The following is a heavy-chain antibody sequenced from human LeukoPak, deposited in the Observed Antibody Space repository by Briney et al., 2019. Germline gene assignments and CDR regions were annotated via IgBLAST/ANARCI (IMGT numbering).Heavy chain of an antibody. Sequence: ASVKVSCKASGYTFTSYDINRVRQATGQGLEWMGWISAYNGNTNYAQKLQGRVTMTTDTSTSTAYMELRSLRSDDTAVYYCAREMASAYDFWSGYYNGGDYWGQGTLVTVSS. CDR3: AREMASAYDFWSGYYNGGDY. D-gene: IGHD3-3*01. CDR2: ISAYNGNT. CDR1: GYTFTSYD. V-gene: IGHV1-18*01. J-gene: IGHJ4*02.